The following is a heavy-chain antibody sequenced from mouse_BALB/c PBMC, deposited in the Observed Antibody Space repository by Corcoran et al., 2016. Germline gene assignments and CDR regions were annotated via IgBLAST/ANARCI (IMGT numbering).Heavy chain of an antibody. CDR1: GFNIKDTY. CDR2: IDPANGNT. D-gene: IGHD2-10*01. J-gene: IGHJ2*01. CDR3: ARSYYGNYGGY. V-gene: IGHV14-3*02. Sequence: EVQLQQSWGELVKPGASVKLCCTASGFNIKDTYMHWVKQRPEQGLEWIGRIDPANGNTKYDPKFQGKATITADTSSNTAYLQLSSLTSEDTAVYYCARSYYGNYGGYWGQGTTLTVSS.